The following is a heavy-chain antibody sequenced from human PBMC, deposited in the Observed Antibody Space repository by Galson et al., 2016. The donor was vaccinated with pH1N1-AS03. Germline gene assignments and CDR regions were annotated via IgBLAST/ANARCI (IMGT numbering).Heavy chain of an antibody. CDR1: GGSVSSYY. J-gene: IGHJ4*02. D-gene: IGHD6-13*01. V-gene: IGHV4-59*02. CDR3: ARPRGESSSWYPFDH. Sequence: SETLSLTCNVSGGSVSSYYWSWIRQPPGKRLEWIGYICYSGSTKYNPSLKSRVTISVDTSKNQFSLKLTSVTAADTAVYYCARPRGESSSWYPFDHWGQGTLVTVSS. CDR2: ICYSGST.